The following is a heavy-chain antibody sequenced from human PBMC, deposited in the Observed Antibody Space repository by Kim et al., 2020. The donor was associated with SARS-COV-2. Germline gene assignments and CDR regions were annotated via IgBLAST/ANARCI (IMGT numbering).Heavy chain of an antibody. Sequence: SETLSLTCTVSGGSVSSDLYYWSWIRQPPGKGLEWIAYIYYSGSTNYNPSLKSRVTVSLDTSKNHFSLKLTSVTAADTAMYYCARGTNGDPTYLFDYCGQGTLVTVSS. CDR3: ARGTNGDPTYLFDY. CDR2: IYYSGST. CDR1: GGSVSSDLYY. V-gene: IGHV4-61*03. J-gene: IGHJ4*02. D-gene: IGHD3-10*01.